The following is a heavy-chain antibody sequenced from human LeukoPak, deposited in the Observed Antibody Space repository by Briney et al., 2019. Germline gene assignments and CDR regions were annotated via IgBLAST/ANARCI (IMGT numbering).Heavy chain of an antibody. CDR2: IIPILGIT. J-gene: IGHJ4*02. V-gene: IGHV1-69*02. CDR1: EGTFSSYT. Sequence: ASVKVSCKASEGTFSSYTVSWVRQAPGQGLEWMGRIIPILGITNYAQRFQGRVTITADKSATTAYMELSSLRSEDTAVYYCARGLVRGDTWNDYWGQGTLVTVSS. CDR3: ARGLVRGDTWNDY. D-gene: IGHD3-10*01.